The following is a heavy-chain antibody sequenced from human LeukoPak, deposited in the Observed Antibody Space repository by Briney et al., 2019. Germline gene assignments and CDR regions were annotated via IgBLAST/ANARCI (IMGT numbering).Heavy chain of an antibody. CDR2: MNPNSGNT. CDR1: GYTLTIYD. CDR3: ARYSTVVPEDYYYYYMDV. D-gene: IGHD2-2*01. J-gene: IGHJ6*03. V-gene: IGHV1-8*01. Sequence: ASVKVSCNASGYTLTIYDINWVRHPTGQGLEWMGWMNPNSGNTGYPQKFQGRVTMTRNTSISTAYMELSRLRSEDTGVYYYARYSTVVPEDYYYYYMDVWGKGTTVTGSS.